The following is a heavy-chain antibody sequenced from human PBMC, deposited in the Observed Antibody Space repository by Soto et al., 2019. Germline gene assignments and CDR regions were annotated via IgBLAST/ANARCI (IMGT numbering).Heavy chain of an antibody. D-gene: IGHD6-6*01. CDR2: ISSSSSTI. CDR1: GFTFSSYS. J-gene: IGHJ6*02. V-gene: IGHV3-48*02. CDR3: AGGIAARYYYYYGMDV. Sequence: GGSLRLSCAASGFTFSSYSMNWVRQAPGKGPEWVSYISSSSSTIYYADSVKGRFTISRDNAKNSLYLQMNSLRDEDTAVYYCAGGIAARYYYYYGMDVWGQGTTVTVSS.